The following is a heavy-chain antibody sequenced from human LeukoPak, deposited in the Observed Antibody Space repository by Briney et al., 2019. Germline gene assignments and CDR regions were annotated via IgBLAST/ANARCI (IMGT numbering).Heavy chain of an antibody. D-gene: IGHD5-24*01. CDR3: AKDGSEMAGGYYYYYMDV. J-gene: IGHJ6*03. CDR1: GFTFGSYG. Sequence: GGSLRLSCAASGFTFGSYGMHWVRQAPGKGLEWVTFIRSDGSNKYYADSVKGRFTISRDNSKNTLYLQMNSLRAEDTAVYYCAKDGSEMAGGYYYYYMDVWGKGTTVTISS. CDR2: IRSDGSNK. V-gene: IGHV3-30*02.